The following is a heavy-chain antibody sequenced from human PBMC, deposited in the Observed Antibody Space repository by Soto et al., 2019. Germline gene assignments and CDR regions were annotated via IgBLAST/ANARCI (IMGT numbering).Heavy chain of an antibody. CDR1: GGSISSYY. CDR3: ARIGYYGSGSYDS. V-gene: IGHV4-59*01. J-gene: IGHJ4*02. D-gene: IGHD3-10*01. Sequence: SETLSLTCTVSGGSISSYYWSWIRQPPGKGLEWIGYIYYSGSTNYNPSLKSRVTISVDTSKNQFSLKLSSVTAADTAVYYCARIGYYGSGSYDSWGQGTLVTVSS. CDR2: IYYSGST.